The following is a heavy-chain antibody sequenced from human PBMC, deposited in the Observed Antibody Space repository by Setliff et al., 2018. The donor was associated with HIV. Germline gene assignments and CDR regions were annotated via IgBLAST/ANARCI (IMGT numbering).Heavy chain of an antibody. D-gene: IGHD5-12*01. CDR2: IYYSGST. CDR1: GGSVSSTSNY. V-gene: IGHV4-39*01. CDR3: AKVQVGGYNFYFDY. J-gene: IGHJ4*02. Sequence: SETLSLTCSVSGGSVSSTSNYWGWIRQPPGKGLEWIGSIYYSGSTYYNPSLKSRVTISVDTSKNQFSLKLSSVTAADTAVYYCAKVQVGGYNFYFDYWGQGTLVTVSS.